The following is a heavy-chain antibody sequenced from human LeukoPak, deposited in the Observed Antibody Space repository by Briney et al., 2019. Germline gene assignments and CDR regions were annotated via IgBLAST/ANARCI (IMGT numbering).Heavy chain of an antibody. Sequence: GRSLRLSCAASGFTISSYGMHWVRQAPGQGLEGVAVIRYDGSNKYYEDSVKGRFTISRDNSRNTLDLQMNSLRAEDTAVYYCARGYCSSTGCQSPADYWGQGTLVTVSS. CDR1: GFTISSYG. CDR3: ARGYCSSTGCQSPADY. V-gene: IGHV3-33*01. CDR2: IRYDGSNK. J-gene: IGHJ4*02. D-gene: IGHD2-2*01.